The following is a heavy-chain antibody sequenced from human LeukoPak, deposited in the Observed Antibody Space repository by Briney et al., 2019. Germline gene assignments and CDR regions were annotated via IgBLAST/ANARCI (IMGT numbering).Heavy chain of an antibody. CDR2: INPNSGGT. V-gene: IGHV1-2*02. CDR1: GYTFTGYY. D-gene: IGHD3-16*02. J-gene: IGHJ4*02. Sequence: ASVKVSCKASGYTFTGYYMHWVRQAPGQGLEWMGWINPNSGGTNYAQKFQGRVTMTRDTSISTAYMELSRLRSDDTAVYYCARGDYVWGSYRYTGVDYWGQGTLVTASS. CDR3: ARGDYVWGSYRYTGVDY.